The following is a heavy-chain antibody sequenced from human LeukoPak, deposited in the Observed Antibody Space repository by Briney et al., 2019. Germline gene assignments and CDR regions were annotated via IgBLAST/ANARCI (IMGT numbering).Heavy chain of an antibody. J-gene: IGHJ4*02. CDR2: ISWNSGSI. D-gene: IGHD1-26*01. Sequence: GGSLRLSCAASGFTFDDYAMHWVRQAPGKGLEWVSGISWNSGSIGYADSVKGRFTISRDNAKNSLYLQMNSLRAEDTALYYCAKDIALYSGSYGGFDYWGQGTLVTVSS. CDR1: GFTFDDYA. V-gene: IGHV3-9*01. CDR3: AKDIALYSGSYGGFDY.